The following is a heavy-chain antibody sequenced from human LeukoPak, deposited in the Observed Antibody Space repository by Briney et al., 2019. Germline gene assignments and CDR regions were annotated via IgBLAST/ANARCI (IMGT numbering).Heavy chain of an antibody. CDR1: GFTFSRYA. D-gene: IGHD3-10*01. J-gene: IGHJ4*03. CDR2: ISHDGSNK. V-gene: IGHV3-30-3*01. Sequence: PGGSLRLSCAASGFTFSRYAMHWVRQAPGKGLEWVAVISHDGSNKYYADSVKGRFTISRDSSENTLYLQMNSLRVEDTAIYYCARVGYYSSGPFSYFDYWGQGTTVTVSS. CDR3: ARVGYYSSGPFSYFDY.